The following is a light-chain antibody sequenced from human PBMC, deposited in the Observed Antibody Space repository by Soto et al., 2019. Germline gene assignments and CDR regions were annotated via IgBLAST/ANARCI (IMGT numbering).Light chain of an antibody. V-gene: IGKV3-11*01. Sequence: VLSQSPAFLSLSHGERVTLSCRASQSVSFYLAWYQQKPGQSPRLLIYDAAKRATGLPARCSSSGSCTNFTPTTISRVPDDVAVNYYQQRNNSSPTFGQGTKVDI. CDR3: QQRNNSSPT. J-gene: IGKJ1*01. CDR2: DAA. CDR1: QSVSFY.